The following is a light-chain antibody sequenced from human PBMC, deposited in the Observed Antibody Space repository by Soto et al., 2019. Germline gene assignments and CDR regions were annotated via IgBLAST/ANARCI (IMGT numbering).Light chain of an antibody. CDR1: QGISSY. CDR2: AES. J-gene: IGKJ4*01. CDR3: HQYYSYPLT. V-gene: IGKV1-8*01. Sequence: AIRMTQSPSSLSASTGDRVTITCRASQGISSYLAWYQQKPGKAPKLLIYAESTLQSGDPSRFSGSGSGADFTLTISCQQSEDFATYYSHQYYSYPLTFGGGTKVEIK.